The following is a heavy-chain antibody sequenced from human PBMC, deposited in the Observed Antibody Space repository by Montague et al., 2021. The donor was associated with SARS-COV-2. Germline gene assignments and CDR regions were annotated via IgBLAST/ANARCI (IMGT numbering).Heavy chain of an antibody. CDR1: TFTVSSNY. CDR2: IYKDGTT. J-gene: IGHJ4*02. CDR3: ARTKDDYYDSSGPLDY. V-gene: IGHV3-53*04. Sequence: SLRLSCAASTFTVSSNYMSWVRQAPGKGLEWVSVIYKDGTTYYADSVKGRFTISRHNSKNTLFLQMNSLTAEDTAMYYCARTKDDYYDSSGPLDYWGQGTLGTVSS. D-gene: IGHD3-22*01.